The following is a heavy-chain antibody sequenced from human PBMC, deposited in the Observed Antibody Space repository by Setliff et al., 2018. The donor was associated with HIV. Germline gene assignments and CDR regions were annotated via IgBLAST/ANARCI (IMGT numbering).Heavy chain of an antibody. V-gene: IGHV1-3*01. CDR2: INAGNGNT. CDR3: AAGSSSLLH. CDR1: GYTFTNSG. D-gene: IGHD6-13*01. Sequence: ASVKVSCKASGYTFTNSGMHWVRQAPGQRLEWMGWINAGNGNTKYSQKFQGRVTITRDTSASTAYMELSSLRSEDTAVYYCAAGSSSLLHWGQGTLVTAPQ. J-gene: IGHJ4*02.